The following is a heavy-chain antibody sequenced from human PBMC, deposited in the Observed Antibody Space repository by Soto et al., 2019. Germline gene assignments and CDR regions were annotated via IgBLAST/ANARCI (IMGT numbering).Heavy chain of an antibody. CDR2: IWYDGSNK. Sequence: LRLSCAASGFTFSSYGMHWVRQSPCKGLEWVAVIWYDGSNKYYADSVKGRFTISRDNSENTLYLQMNSLRAEDTAVYYCARGGDIVVPINWFDPWGQGTLVTVSS. V-gene: IGHV3-33*01. CDR1: GFTFSSYG. CDR3: ARGGDIVVPINWFDP. D-gene: IGHD2-15*01. J-gene: IGHJ5*02.